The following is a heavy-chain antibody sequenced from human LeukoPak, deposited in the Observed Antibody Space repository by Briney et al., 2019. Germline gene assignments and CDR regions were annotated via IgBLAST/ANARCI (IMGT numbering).Heavy chain of an antibody. Sequence: PSETLSLTCTVSGGSISNYYWSWIRQPPGKGLEWIGYIYYSWSTNYNPSLKSRVTISVDTSKNQFSLKVSSVTAADTAVYYCARHDEIHSGNYPFDYWGQGTLVNVSS. CDR3: ARHDEIHSGNYPFDY. V-gene: IGHV4-59*08. CDR1: GGSISNYY. J-gene: IGHJ4*02. CDR2: IYYSWST. D-gene: IGHD1-26*01.